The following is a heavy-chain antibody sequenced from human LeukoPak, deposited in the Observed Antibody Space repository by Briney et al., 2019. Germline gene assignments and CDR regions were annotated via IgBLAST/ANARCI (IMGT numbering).Heavy chain of an antibody. CDR2: ISAYNGNT. J-gene: IGHJ4*02. CDR3: ARDLGDDYGGKSVDY. D-gene: IGHD4-23*01. CDR1: GYTFTSYA. V-gene: IGHV1-18*01. Sequence: ASVKVSCKASGYTFTSYAMHWARQAPGQGLEWMGWISAYNGNTNYAQKLQGRVTMTTDTSTSTAYMELRSLRSDDTAVYYCARDLGDDYGGKSVDYWGQGTLVTVSS.